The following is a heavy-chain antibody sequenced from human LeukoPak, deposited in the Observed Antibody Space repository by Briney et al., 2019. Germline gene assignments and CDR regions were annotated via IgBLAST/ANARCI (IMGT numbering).Heavy chain of an antibody. Sequence: SETLSLTCAVYGGSFSGYYWSWIRQPAGKGLEWIGRIYTSGSTNYNPSLKSRVTMSVDTSKNQFSLKLSSVTAADTAVYYCARDFGTYYYDSSGYYEEYYFDYWGQGTLVTVSS. J-gene: IGHJ4*02. V-gene: IGHV4-4*07. CDR1: GGSFSGYY. CDR3: ARDFGTYYYDSSGYYEEYYFDY. D-gene: IGHD3-22*01. CDR2: IYTSGST.